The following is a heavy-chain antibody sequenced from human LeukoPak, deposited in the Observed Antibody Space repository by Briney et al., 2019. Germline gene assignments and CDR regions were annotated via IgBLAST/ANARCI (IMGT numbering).Heavy chain of an antibody. CDR3: AEEEGATASDY. J-gene: IGHJ4*02. CDR1: GGTFSSYA. CDR2: IIPIFGTA. Sequence: GASVKVSCKASGGTFSSYAISWVRQAPGQGLEWMGRIIPIFGTANYAQKFQGRVTITTDESTSTAYMELSSLRSEDTAVYYCAEEEGATASDYWGQGTLVTVSS. D-gene: IGHD1-26*01. V-gene: IGHV1-69*05.